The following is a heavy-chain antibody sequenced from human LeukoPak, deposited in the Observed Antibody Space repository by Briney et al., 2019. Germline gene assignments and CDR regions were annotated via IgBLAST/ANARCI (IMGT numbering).Heavy chain of an antibody. V-gene: IGHV3-21*01. Sequence: PGGSLRLSCAASGFSLSDYWMTWVRQVPGKGLEWVSSIDYDSSHIYYAASVRGQFTISRDNARDSVYLQMDSLRVEDTAVYYCTRDPLRYLRVGHYDYWGQGTLVAVSS. J-gene: IGHJ4*02. CDR2: IDYDSSHI. D-gene: IGHD3-9*01. CDR3: TRDPLRYLRVGHYDY. CDR1: GFSLSDYW.